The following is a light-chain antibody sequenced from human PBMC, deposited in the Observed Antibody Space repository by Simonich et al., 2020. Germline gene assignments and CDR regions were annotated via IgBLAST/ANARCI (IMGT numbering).Light chain of an antibody. Sequence: QSALTQPASVSGSPGQSITISCTGTSSDVGSYNLVSWYQQHPVKAPKLMIYEGSKRPSGVSNSFSGSKSGNTASLTISGLQAEDEADYYCCSYTSSSTWVFGGGTKLTVL. V-gene: IGLV2-14*02. CDR1: SSDVGSYNL. CDR3: CSYTSSSTWV. CDR2: EGS. J-gene: IGLJ3*02.